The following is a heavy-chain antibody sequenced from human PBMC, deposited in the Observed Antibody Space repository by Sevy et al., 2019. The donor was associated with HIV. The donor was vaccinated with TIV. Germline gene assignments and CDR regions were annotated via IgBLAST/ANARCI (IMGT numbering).Heavy chain of an antibody. D-gene: IGHD3-10*01. J-gene: IGHJ6*03. CDR3: ANMGPVQDSAGSGSYYRLLRNYYMDV. CDR2: ISGSGGST. V-gene: IGHV3-23*01. CDR1: GFTFSSYA. Sequence: GGSLRLSCAASGFTFSSYAMSWVRQAPGKGLEWVSAISGSGGSTYYADPVKGRFTISRDNSKNTLYLQMNSLRAEDTAVYYCANMGPVQDSAGSGSYYRLLRNYYMDVWGKGTTVTVSS.